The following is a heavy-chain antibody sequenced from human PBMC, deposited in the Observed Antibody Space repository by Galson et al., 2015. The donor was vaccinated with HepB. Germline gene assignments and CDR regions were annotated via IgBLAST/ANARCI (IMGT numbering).Heavy chain of an antibody. D-gene: IGHD3-22*01. CDR3: ARTYYYDSSGNFDY. Sequence: SLRLSCAASGFTFSDYYMSWIRQAPGKGLEWVSYISSSSSYTNYADSVKGRFTISRDNAKNSLYLQMNSLRAEDTAVYYCARTYYYDSSGNFDYWGQGTLVTVSS. CDR2: ISSSSSYT. V-gene: IGHV3-11*03. J-gene: IGHJ4*02. CDR1: GFTFSDYY.